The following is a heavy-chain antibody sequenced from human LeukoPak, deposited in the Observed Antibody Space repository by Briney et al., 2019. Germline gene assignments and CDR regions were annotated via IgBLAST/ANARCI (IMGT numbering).Heavy chain of an antibody. J-gene: IGHJ4*02. V-gene: IGHV3-48*04. CDR2: ISSSSSTI. CDR3: ARGSTTWYETDY. D-gene: IGHD6-13*01. CDR1: GFTVSSNY. Sequence: GGSLRLSCAASGFTVSSNYMNWVRQAPGKRLEWVSYISSSSSTIYYADSVKGRFTISRDNTKNSLYLQMNSLRAEDTAVYYCARGSTTWYETDYWGQGTLVTVSS.